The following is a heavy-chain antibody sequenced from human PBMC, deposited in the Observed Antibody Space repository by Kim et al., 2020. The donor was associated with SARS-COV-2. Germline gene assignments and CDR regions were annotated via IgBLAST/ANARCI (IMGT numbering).Heavy chain of an antibody. J-gene: IGHJ3*02. CDR3: ARGGGTNSRTFDI. Sequence: SDTRYSPSFQGQVSISADKSIRTAYLQWSSLKASDTAMYYCARGGGTNSRTFDIWGQGTMVTVYS. V-gene: IGHV5-51*01. CDR2: SDT. D-gene: IGHD3-16*01.